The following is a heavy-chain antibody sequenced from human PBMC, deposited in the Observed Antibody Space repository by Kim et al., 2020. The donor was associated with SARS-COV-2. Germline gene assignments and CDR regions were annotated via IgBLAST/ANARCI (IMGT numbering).Heavy chain of an antibody. J-gene: IGHJ6*02. CDR2: INHSGST. D-gene: IGHD6-13*01. V-gene: IGHV4-34*01. CDR3: ARGTSRSWSPFSPLPHYYVMDV. Sequence: SETLSLTCAVYGGSFSGYYWSWIRQPPGKGLEWIGEINHSGSTNYNPSLKSRVTISVDTSKNQSSLKLSSVTAADTAVDDCARGTSRSWSPFSPLPHYYVMDVWGQGTTVTVSS. CDR1: GGSFSGYY.